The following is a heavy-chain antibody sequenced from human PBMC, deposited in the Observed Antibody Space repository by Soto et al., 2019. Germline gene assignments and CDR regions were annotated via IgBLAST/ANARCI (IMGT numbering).Heavy chain of an antibody. V-gene: IGHV4-34*01. CDR1: GGSFSGYY. CDR3: ARTGRYYYDSSGDY. CDR2: INHSGST. J-gene: IGHJ4*02. D-gene: IGHD3-22*01. Sequence: SETLSLTCAVYGGSFSGYYWSWIRQPPGKGLEWIGEINHSGSTNYNPSLKSRVTISVDTSKNQFSLKLSSVTAADTAVYYCARTGRYYYDSSGDYWGQGTLVTVSS.